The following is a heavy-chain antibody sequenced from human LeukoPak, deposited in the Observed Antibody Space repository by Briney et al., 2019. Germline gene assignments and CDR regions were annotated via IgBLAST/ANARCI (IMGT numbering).Heavy chain of an antibody. CDR1: GFTFSTYG. D-gene: IGHD5-18*01. CDR2: ISGSGGSR. V-gene: IGHV3-23*01. Sequence: GGSLRLSCAASGFTFSTYGMSWVRQAPGKGLEWVSGISGSGGSRFYTDSVKGRFTISRDNSKNTLYLQMNSLRAEDTAVYYCAKVAGYSYVGVYYFDYWGQGTLVTVSS. J-gene: IGHJ4*02. CDR3: AKVAGYSYVGVYYFDY.